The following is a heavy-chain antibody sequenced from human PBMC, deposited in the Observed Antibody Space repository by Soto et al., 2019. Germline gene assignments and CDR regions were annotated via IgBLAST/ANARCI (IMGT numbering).Heavy chain of an antibody. V-gene: IGHV1-18*01. Sequence: QVQLGQSGAEAKNPGATVKVSCKASGYTFTRYGIGWARQAPGQGLEWMGWINTYNGNTNYAQNVQGRVTLTTDTSTSSAYMELRRRRSNDTAIYYCAMVDVYVTPSPQDVWGQGTTVIFSS. CDR1: GYTFTRYG. J-gene: IGHJ6*02. CDR2: INTYNGNT. D-gene: IGHD3-16*01. CDR3: AMVDVYVTPSPQDV.